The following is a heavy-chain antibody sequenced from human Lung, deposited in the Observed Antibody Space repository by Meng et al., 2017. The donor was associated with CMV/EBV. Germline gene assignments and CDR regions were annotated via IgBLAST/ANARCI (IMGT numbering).Heavy chain of an antibody. CDR2: IYSGGRT. CDR1: GFTVSSNY. V-gene: IGHV3-66*02. Sequence: SLKISXAASGFTVSSNYMTWVRQDPGKGLEWVSVIYSGGRTYYADSVKGRFTISRDNSKNSVYLQMNSLRPEDTAVYYCARVNFGVVTYFDYWGQGTLVTFSS. D-gene: IGHD3-3*01. J-gene: IGHJ4*02. CDR3: ARVNFGVVTYFDY.